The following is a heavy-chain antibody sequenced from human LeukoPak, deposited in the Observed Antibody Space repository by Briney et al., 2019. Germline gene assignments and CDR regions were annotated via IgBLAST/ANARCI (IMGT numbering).Heavy chain of an antibody. CDR3: ARGKMSGGAFEY. J-gene: IGHJ4*02. CDR1: GFTFYSYS. CDR2: ISGSSSTI. V-gene: IGHV3-48*04. D-gene: IGHD3-10*02. Sequence: QTGGSLRLSCAASGFTFYSYSMSWVRQAPGKGLEWVSYISGSSSTIYYADSVKGRFTISRDNAKNSLHLQMNSLRAEDTAVYYCARGKMSGGAFEYWGQGTLVTVSS.